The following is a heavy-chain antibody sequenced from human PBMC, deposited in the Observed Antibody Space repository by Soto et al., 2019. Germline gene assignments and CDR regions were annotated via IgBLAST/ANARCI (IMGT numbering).Heavy chain of an antibody. CDR2: IRSKAYGGTT. CDR1: GFTFGDYA. CDR3: TRGGGEQWLVQDYYYGMDV. Sequence: GGSLRLSCTASGFTFGDYAMSWFRQAPGKGLEWVGFIRSKAYGGTTEYAAPVKGRFTISRDDSKSIANLQMKSLKTEDTAVYYCTRGGGEQWLVQDYYYGMDVWGQGTTVTVSS. V-gene: IGHV3-49*03. J-gene: IGHJ6*02. D-gene: IGHD6-19*01.